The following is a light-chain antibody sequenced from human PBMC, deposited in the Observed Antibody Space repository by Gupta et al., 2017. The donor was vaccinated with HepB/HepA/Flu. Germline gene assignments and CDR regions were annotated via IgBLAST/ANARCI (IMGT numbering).Light chain of an antibody. V-gene: IGKV3-15*01. CDR1: QSVSSN. CDR2: GAS. J-gene: IGKJ1*01. CDR3: QQDTNWPRT. Sequence: IVMTHSPATLSVSPGERATLSCRASQSVSSNLAWYQQKPGQAPRLLIYGASTRATGIPARFSGSGSGTEFTLTISSLQSEDFAVYYCQQDTNWPRTFGPGTRVEIK.